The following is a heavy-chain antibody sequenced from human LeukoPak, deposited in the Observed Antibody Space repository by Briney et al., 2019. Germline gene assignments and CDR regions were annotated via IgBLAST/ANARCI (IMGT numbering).Heavy chain of an antibody. CDR3: ARRQYSSSWYFDY. CDR2: IYYSGST. D-gene: IGHD6-13*01. J-gene: IGHJ4*02. Sequence: PSETLSLTCTVSGGSISSYYWSWIRKPPGKGLEWIGYIYYSGSTNYNPSLKSRVTISVDTSKNQFSLKLSSVTAADTAVYYCARRQYSSSWYFDYWGQGTLVTASS. CDR1: GGSISSYY. V-gene: IGHV4-59*01.